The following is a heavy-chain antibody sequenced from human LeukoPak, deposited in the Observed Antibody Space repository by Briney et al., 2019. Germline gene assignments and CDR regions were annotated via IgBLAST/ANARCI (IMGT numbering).Heavy chain of an antibody. J-gene: IGHJ4*02. D-gene: IGHD1-26*01. CDR3: ARDRIVGATTRNTFDY. Sequence: GGSLRLSCAASGFTFSSYGMHWVRQAPGKGLEWVAVIWYDGSNKYYADSVKGRFTISRDNSKNTLYLQMSSLRAEDTAVYYCARDRIVGATTRNTFDYWGQGTLVTVSS. CDR1: GFTFSSYG. V-gene: IGHV3-33*01. CDR2: IWYDGSNK.